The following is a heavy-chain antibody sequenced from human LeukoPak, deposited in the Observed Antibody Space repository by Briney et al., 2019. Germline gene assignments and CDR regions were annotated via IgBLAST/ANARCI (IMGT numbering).Heavy chain of an antibody. D-gene: IGHD1-1*01. CDR2: ISGSGGST. V-gene: IGHV3-23*01. J-gene: IGHJ4*02. Sequence: PGGSLRLSCAASGFTFSSYAMSWVRQAPGKGLEWVSAISGSGGSTYYADSVKGRFTISRDNPKNTLYLQMNSLRAEDTAVYYCANHLLFNWNDMYYFDYWGQGTLVTVSS. CDR1: GFTFSSYA. CDR3: ANHLLFNWNDMYYFDY.